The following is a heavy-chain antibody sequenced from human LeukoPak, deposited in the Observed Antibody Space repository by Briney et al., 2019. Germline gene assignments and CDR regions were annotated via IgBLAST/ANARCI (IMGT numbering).Heavy chain of an antibody. V-gene: IGHV3-21*01. J-gene: IGHJ4*02. Sequence: GGSLRLSCAASGFTFSSYSMNWVRQAPGKGLEWVSSISSSSSYIYYADSVKGRFTISRDNAKNSLYLQMNSLRAEDTAVYYCAREAMGATAFDYWAREPWSPSPQ. CDR2: ISSSSSYI. CDR1: GFTFSSYS. CDR3: AREAMGATAFDY. D-gene: IGHD1-26*01.